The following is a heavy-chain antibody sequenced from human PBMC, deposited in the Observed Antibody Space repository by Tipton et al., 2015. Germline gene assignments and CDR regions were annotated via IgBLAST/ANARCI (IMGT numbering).Heavy chain of an antibody. CDR3: ARDLEHGMDV. J-gene: IGHJ6*02. V-gene: IGHV4-59*01. D-gene: IGHD5-24*01. Sequence: LRLSCTVSGGSIRSYYWSWIRQPPGKGLEWIGYIYYSGSTNYNPSLKSRVTISVDTSKNRFSLTLNSVAAADTAVYYCARDLEHGMDVWGHGTTVTVSS. CDR1: GGSIRSYY. CDR2: IYYSGST.